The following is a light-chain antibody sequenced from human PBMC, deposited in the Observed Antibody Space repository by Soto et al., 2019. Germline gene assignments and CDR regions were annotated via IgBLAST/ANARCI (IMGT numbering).Light chain of an antibody. V-gene: IGLV1-47*02. CDR2: STY. CDR1: TSNIGSNH. J-gene: IGLJ3*02. CDR3: ATWHDGLWV. Sequence: QSVLTQPPSVSGTPGQRVTISCSGSTSNIGSNHVNWYQQLPGTAPKLLIYSTYRRPSGVPDRLSASKSGTSASLAISGLRSEDEADFYCATWHDGLWVFGGGTKLTVL.